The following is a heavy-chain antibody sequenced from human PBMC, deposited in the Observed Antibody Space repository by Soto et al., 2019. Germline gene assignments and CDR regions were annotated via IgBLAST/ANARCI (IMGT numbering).Heavy chain of an antibody. CDR1: GDSIKTHY. CDR2: IYYSGST. V-gene: IGHV4-59*11. D-gene: IGHD2-2*03. CDR3: ASGWMAAFDN. J-gene: IGHJ4*02. Sequence: LSLTCNVTGDSIKTHYWSWIRQPPGKGLEWIGYIYYSGSTLYNPSLKRRVTISVDTAKNQFSLRLNSLTAADTAVYYCASGWMAAFDNWGQGTLVTVSS.